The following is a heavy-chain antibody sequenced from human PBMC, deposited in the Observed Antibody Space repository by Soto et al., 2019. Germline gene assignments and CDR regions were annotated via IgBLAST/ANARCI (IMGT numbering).Heavy chain of an antibody. CDR3: ARRRAVETAMITGPYYFDY. CDR2: IYWDDDK. CDR1: GYSLSTSGVG. D-gene: IGHD5-18*01. Sequence: QIALKETDPTLVKPAQTLTLTCTFSGYSLSTSGVGVGWIRQPPGKALEWLGLIYWDDDKRYSPSLKSRLTITKDTSKNQVVLTMTNMDPVDTATYYCARRRAVETAMITGPYYFDYWGQGTLITVSS. J-gene: IGHJ4*02. V-gene: IGHV2-5*02.